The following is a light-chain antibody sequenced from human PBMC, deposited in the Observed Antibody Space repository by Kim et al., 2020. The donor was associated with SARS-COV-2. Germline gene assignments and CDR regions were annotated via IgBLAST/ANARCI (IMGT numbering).Light chain of an antibody. Sequence: EIELTPSPDTLSLSPGESATLSCRASQSINRDFLAWYQQKPGQAPRLLVHSASTRATGIADRFSGSGSGTDFTLTISRLEPEDFAVYFCHQYGRSPRTFGQGTKVEI. CDR1: QSINRDF. CDR3: HQYGRSPRT. J-gene: IGKJ2*01. CDR2: SAS. V-gene: IGKV3-20*01.